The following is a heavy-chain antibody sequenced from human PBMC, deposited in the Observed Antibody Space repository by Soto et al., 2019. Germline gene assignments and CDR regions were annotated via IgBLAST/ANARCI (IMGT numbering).Heavy chain of an antibody. CDR1: GYTFSSYA. V-gene: IGHV1-3*01. CDR3: ARAPSWYNFDY. D-gene: IGHD6-13*01. CDR2: INAGNGNT. J-gene: IGHJ4*02. Sequence: ASVKVSCKASGYTFSSYAMHWVRQAPGQRLEWMGWINAGNGNTKYSQKFQGRVTITRDTSASTAYMELSSLRSEDTAVYYCARAPSWYNFDYWGQGTLVTVYS.